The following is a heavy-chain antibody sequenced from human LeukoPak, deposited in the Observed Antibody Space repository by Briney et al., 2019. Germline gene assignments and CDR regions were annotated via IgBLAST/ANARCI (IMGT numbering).Heavy chain of an antibody. CDR1: GGSISSYY. J-gene: IGHJ5*02. Sequence: SETLSLTCTVSGGSISSYYWNWIRQPAGKGLEWIGRISSRGNTNYNPSLKSRLTMSVDTSKNQFSLKLTSVTAADTAVYYCARDGGDGWFDPWGRGSLVTVSS. V-gene: IGHV4-4*07. CDR3: ARDGGDGWFDP. CDR2: ISSRGNT. D-gene: IGHD3-10*01.